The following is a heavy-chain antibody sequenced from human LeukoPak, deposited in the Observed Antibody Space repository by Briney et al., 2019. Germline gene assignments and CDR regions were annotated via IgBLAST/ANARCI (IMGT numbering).Heavy chain of an antibody. CDR1: GYTFTSYD. J-gene: IGHJ6*03. D-gene: IGHD3-10*01. CDR3: ARGQLNYYGSGYYMDV. Sequence: ASVKVSCKASGYTFTSYDINWVRQAIGQGLEWMGWMNPNSGNTGYAQKFQGRVTMTRNTSISTAYMELSSLRSEDTAVYYCARGQLNYYGSGYYMDVWAKGPRSPSP. V-gene: IGHV1-8*01. CDR2: MNPNSGNT.